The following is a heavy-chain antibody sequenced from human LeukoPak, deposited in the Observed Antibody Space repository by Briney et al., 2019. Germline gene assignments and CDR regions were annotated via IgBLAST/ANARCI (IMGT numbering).Heavy chain of an antibody. CDR2: IYYSGST. J-gene: IGHJ4*02. D-gene: IGHD4-11*01. CDR3: ARVGNDSLQT. CDR1: GGSMSSYY. V-gene: IGHV4-59*01. Sequence: SDTLSLTCTVSGGSMSSYYWSWIRQPPGKGLEWIGYIYYSGSTNYNPSLKSRVTISVDTSKNQFSLKLSSVTAADTAVYYCARVGNDSLQTWGQGTLVTVSS.